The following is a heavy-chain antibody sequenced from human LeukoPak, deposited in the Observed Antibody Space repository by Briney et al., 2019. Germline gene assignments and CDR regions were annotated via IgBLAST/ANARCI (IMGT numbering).Heavy chain of an antibody. Sequence: GGSLRLSCAASGFTFSTYWMHWVRQAPGKGLVWVSRIDHNGINTYYADSVKGRFTISRDNAKNTLYLRMNSLRAEDTAVYYCARELRSSWYRGGFDPWGQGTLVTVSS. J-gene: IGHJ5*02. CDR3: ARELRSSWYRGGFDP. D-gene: IGHD6-13*01. V-gene: IGHV3-74*01. CDR2: IDHNGINT. CDR1: GFTFSTYW.